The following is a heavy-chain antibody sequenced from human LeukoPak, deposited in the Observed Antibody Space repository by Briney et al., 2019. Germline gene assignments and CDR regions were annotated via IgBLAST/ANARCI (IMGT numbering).Heavy chain of an antibody. CDR1: GGSISTNGYY. D-gene: IGHD2-21*02. CDR3: ARAGVTLTHYYGMDV. J-gene: IGHJ6*02. V-gene: IGHV4-30-2*01. Sequence: PSETLSLTCTVSGGSISTNGYYWSWIRQPPGKGLEWIGYIYYSGDTYYNPSLPSLKSRVTISVDRSRNQFSLKLNSVTAADTAVYYCARAGVTLTHYYGMDVWGQGTTVTVSS. CDR2: IYYSGDT.